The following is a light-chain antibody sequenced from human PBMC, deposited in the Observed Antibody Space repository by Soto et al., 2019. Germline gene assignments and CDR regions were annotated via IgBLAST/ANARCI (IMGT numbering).Light chain of an antibody. CDR1: SSDIGGYNY. V-gene: IGLV2-14*03. J-gene: IGLJ1*01. CDR2: DVS. CDR3: RSYPSTSPLYV. Sequence: QSALTQPASVSGSPGQSITISCTGTSSDIGGYNYVSWYQQLPGKVPKLIIYDVSNRPSGVSDRFSGSKSGNAASLTISGLQAEADVDYYSRSYPSTSPLYVFGTGTNLTVL.